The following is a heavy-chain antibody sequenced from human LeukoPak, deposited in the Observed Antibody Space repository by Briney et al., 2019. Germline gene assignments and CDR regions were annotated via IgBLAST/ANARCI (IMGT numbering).Heavy chain of an antibody. CDR2: ISYDGSNK. CDR1: GFTFSSYA. CDR3: ARGRIVVVPAAMAYYFDY. V-gene: IGHV3-30*04. J-gene: IGHJ4*02. D-gene: IGHD2-2*01. Sequence: PGRCLRLSCAASGFTFSSYAMHWVRQAPGKGLEWEGVISYDGSNKYYADSVKGRFTISRDNSKNTLYLQMNSLRAEDTAVYYCARGRIVVVPAAMAYYFDYWGQGTLVTVSS.